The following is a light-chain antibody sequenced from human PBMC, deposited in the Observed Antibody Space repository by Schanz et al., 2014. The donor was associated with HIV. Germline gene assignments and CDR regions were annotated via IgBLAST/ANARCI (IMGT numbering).Light chain of an antibody. CDR2: DVS. V-gene: IGLV2-14*03. CDR1: SSDVGGYNY. Sequence: QSALTQPASVSGSPGQSITIPCTGTSSDVGGYNYVSWYQQHPGKAPKLMIYDVSNRPSGVSNRFSGSKSGNTASLTISGLQADDEADYYCNSYTGSSPLGVFGGGTKLTVL. J-gene: IGLJ2*01. CDR3: NSYTGSSPLGV.